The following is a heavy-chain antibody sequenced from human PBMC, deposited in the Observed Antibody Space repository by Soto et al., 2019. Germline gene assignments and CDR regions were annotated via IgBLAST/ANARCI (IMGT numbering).Heavy chain of an antibody. CDR2: MNPNSGNT. Sequence: GQGLEWMGWMNPNSGNTGYAQKFQGRVTMTRNTSISTAYMELSSLRSEDTAVYYCARGRRDYFDYWGQGTLV. CDR3: ARGRRDYFDY. J-gene: IGHJ4*02. V-gene: IGHV1-8*01.